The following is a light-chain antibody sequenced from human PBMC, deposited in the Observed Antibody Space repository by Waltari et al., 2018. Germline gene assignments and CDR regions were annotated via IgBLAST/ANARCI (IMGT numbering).Light chain of an antibody. CDR1: QTILSSSNNKNA. J-gene: IGKJ4*01. CDR2: WAS. V-gene: IGKV4-1*01. Sequence: DIVMTQYPDSLGVSPGERATINCKASQTILSSSNNKNALAWYQQKPGHPPKLLIYWASTRTSGVPDRFSGRGSETDFTLTISRLQADDVAVYYCQQYYSPPLTFGGGTKVEIK. CDR3: QQYYSPPLT.